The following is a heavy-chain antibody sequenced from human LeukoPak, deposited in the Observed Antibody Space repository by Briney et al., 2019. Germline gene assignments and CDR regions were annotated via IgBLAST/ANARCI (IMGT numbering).Heavy chain of an antibody. Sequence: ASVKVSCKASGYTFTSNALGWVRQAPGQGLEWMGWINTNTGNPTYAQGFTGRFVFSLDTSDNTAYLQISSLQAEDTAVYSCASFFCTSALCYYLDYWGQGALVTVSS. D-gene: IGHD2-8*01. V-gene: IGHV7-4-1*02. CDR1: GYTFTSNA. CDR3: ASFFCTSALCYYLDY. CDR2: INTNTGNP. J-gene: IGHJ4*02.